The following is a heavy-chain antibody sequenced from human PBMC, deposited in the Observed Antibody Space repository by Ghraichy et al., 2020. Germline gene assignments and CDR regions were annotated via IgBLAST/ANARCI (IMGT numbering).Heavy chain of an antibody. D-gene: IGHD2-2*01. CDR3: ARVLGILSSTSCCSFDY. V-gene: IGHV3-7*01. CDR2: IKQDGSEK. J-gene: IGHJ4*02. CDR1: GFTFSSYW. Sequence: GGSLRLSCAASGFTFSSYWMSWVRQAPGKGLEWVANIKQDGSEKYYVDSVKGRFTISRDNAKNSLYLQMNSLRAEDTAVYYCARVLGILSSTSCCSFDYWGQGTLVTVSS.